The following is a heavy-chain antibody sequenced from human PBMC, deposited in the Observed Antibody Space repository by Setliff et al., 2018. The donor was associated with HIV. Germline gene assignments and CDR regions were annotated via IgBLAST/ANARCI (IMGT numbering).Heavy chain of an antibody. D-gene: IGHD1-26*01. J-gene: IGHJ4*02. Sequence: GSLRLSCAASGFTVSTYWMSWVRQAPGKGLEWVANIKQDGSKKNYMDSVKGRFTISRDNAKNSLYLQMNSLRVEDTAVYYCATDCAVVGGTGSLDSWGQGTLVTVSS. CDR3: ATDCAVVGGTGSLDS. V-gene: IGHV3-7*05. CDR2: IKQDGSKK. CDR1: GFTVSTYW.